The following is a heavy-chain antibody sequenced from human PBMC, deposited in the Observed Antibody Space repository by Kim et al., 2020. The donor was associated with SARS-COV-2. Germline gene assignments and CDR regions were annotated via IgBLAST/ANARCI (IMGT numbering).Heavy chain of an antibody. CDR3: ARVVAMTFWYSSSWSDYYYYYMDV. CDR2: MNPNSGNT. CDR1: GYTFTSYD. V-gene: IGHV1-8*01. D-gene: IGHD6-13*01. Sequence: ASVKVSCKASGYTFTSYDINWVRQATGQGLEWMGWMNPNSGNTGYAQKFQGRVTMTRNTSISTAYMELSSLRSEDTAVYYCARVVAMTFWYSSSWSDYYYYYMDVWGKGTTVTVSS. J-gene: IGHJ6*03.